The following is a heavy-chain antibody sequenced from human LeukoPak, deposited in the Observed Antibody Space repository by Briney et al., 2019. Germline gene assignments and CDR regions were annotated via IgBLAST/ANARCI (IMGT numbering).Heavy chain of an antibody. CDR2: IYYSGST. D-gene: IGHD2-2*01. Sequence: SETLSLTCTVSGGSISSYYWSWIRQPPGKGLEWIGYIYYSGSTNYNPSLKSRVTILVDTSKNQFSLKLSSVTAADTAVYYCARRYCTSTLCYSYDYWGQGTLVTVSS. J-gene: IGHJ4*02. V-gene: IGHV4-59*12. CDR3: ARRYCTSTLCYSYDY. CDR1: GGSISSYY.